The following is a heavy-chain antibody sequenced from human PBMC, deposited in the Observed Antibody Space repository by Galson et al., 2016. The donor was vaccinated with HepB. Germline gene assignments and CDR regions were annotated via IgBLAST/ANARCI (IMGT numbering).Heavy chain of an antibody. Sequence: SLRLSCAASGFIFKDYAMHWVRQAPGKGLEWVSSISWNSGSIGNADSVKGRFTISRDNAKNSLYLQMNSLRAGDTAFYYCAQDKASMSVGATNFQHWGQGTLVTVSS. J-gene: IGHJ1*01. CDR3: AQDKASMSVGATNFQH. D-gene: IGHD1-26*01. CDR1: GFIFKDYA. CDR2: ISWNSGSI. V-gene: IGHV3-9*01.